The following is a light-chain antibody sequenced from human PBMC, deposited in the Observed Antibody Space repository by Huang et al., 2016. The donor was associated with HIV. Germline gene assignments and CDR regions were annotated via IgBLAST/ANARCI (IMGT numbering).Light chain of an antibody. CDR3: QQYKNVPIT. J-gene: IGKJ5*01. Sequence: DIQMTQSPSSLSAPVGDRVTITCQASQEINDYLNWYQQKPGRAPKLLIHTASNLETGVPSRFRGSGSGTHFTLTISSLQPEDIGSYYCQQYKNVPITFGQGTRLDIK. CDR2: TAS. CDR1: QEINDY. V-gene: IGKV1-33*01.